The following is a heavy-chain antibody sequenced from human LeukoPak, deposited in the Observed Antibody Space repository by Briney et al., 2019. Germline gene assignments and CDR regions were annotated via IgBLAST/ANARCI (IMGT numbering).Heavy chain of an antibody. J-gene: IGHJ4*02. CDR2: IYSAGST. V-gene: IGHV3-53*01. CDR1: GFTVGSNY. Sequence: TGGSLRLSCAVSGFTVGSNYMSWVRQAPGKGLEWVSVIYSAGSTYYADSVKGRFTISRDNSKNTLYLQMNSLRAEDTAVYYCTREVGARRYFDYWGQGTLVTVSS. D-gene: IGHD1-26*01. CDR3: TREVGARRYFDY.